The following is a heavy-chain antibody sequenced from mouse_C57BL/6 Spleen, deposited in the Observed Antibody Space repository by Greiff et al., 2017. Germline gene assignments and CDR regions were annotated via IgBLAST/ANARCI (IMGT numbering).Heavy chain of an antibody. CDR3: ARCDGDGYYFDY. J-gene: IGHJ2*01. CDR2: IYPRDGST. V-gene: IGHV1-78*01. D-gene: IGHD2-13*01. Sequence: QVQLQQSDAELVKPGASVKISCKVSGYTFTDYTIHWMKQRPEQGLEWIGNIYPRDGSTTYNEKFKGKATLTVDKSSSTAYMQLNSLTSEDSAVDFCARCDGDGYYFDYWGQGTTLTVSS. CDR1: GYTFTDYT.